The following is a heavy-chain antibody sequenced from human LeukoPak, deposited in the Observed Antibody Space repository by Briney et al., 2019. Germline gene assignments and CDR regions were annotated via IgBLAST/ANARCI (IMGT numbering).Heavy chain of an antibody. V-gene: IGHV4-61*02. CDR3: ARRSSRSAFYFDY. Sequence: SQTLSLTCTVSGGSISSGSYYWSWIRQPAGKGLEWIGRIYTSGSTNYNPSLKSRVTISVDTSKNQFSLKLSSVTAADTAVYYCARRSSRSAFYFDYWGQGTLVTVSS. J-gene: IGHJ4*02. D-gene: IGHD6-13*01. CDR1: GGSISSGSYY. CDR2: IYTSGST.